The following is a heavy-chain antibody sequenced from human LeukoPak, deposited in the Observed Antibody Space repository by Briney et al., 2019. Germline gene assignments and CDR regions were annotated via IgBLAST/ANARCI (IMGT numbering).Heavy chain of an antibody. D-gene: IGHD3-22*01. CDR1: GYSFTSYN. V-gene: IGHV1-8*01. CDR3: SRGRWLIDY. J-gene: IGHJ4*02. CDR2: MNSDRGNT. Sequence: GASVKVSCKASGYSFTSYNINWVRQAPGQGLEWMGWMNSDRGNTGYAQKFQGRVTMTWSTSISTAYMELSGLRSEDTAVYYCSRGRWLIDYWGQGTLVTVSS.